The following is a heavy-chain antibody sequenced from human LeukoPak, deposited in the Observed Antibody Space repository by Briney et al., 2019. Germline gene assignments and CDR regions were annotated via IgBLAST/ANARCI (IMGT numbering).Heavy chain of an antibody. Sequence: GGSLRLSCAASGFTFSNAWMSWVRQAPGKGLEWVGRIKRETDGGTTVYAAPVKGRFTISRDDSKNTLYLQMNSLKTEDTAVYYCTTEGITGTHFDYWGQGTLVTVSS. CDR2: IKRETDGGTT. CDR1: GFTFSNAW. D-gene: IGHD1-20*01. CDR3: TTEGITGTHFDY. J-gene: IGHJ4*02. V-gene: IGHV3-15*01.